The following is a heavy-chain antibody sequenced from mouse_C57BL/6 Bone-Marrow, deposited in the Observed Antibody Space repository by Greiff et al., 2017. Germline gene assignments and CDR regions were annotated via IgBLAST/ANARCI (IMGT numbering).Heavy chain of an antibody. D-gene: IGHD1-1*02. J-gene: IGHJ3*01. CDR3: ASRYYGVSDDAY. CDR2: ISSGGSYT. Sequence: EVKVVESGGDLVKPGGSLKLSCAASGFTFSSYGMSWVRQTPGTRLEWVATISSGGSYTYYQDSVKGRFTISRDNAKNTLYLQMSSLKSEDTAMYYCASRYYGVSDDAYWGQGTLVTVSA. CDR1: GFTFSSYG. V-gene: IGHV5-6*02.